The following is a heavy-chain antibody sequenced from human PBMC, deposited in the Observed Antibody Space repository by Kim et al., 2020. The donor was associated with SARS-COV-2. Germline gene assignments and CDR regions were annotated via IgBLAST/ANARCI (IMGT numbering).Heavy chain of an antibody. CDR3: ARVFRGMDV. CDR2: SGSN. J-gene: IGHJ6*02. Sequence: SGSNNYNPSLKSRVTISVDTSKNQFSLKLNSMTAADTGVYYCARVFRGMDVWGQGTTVIVSS. D-gene: IGHD3-10*02. V-gene: IGHV4-59*01.